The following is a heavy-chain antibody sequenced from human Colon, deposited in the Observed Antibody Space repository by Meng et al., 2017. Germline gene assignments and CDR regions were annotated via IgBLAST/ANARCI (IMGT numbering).Heavy chain of an antibody. CDR2: INHGGIT. CDR1: GGSFSGYY. V-gene: IGHV4-34*01. Sequence: QVQLQQWGAGLLKPSETLSLTCAVYGGSFSGYYCNWIRQPPGKGLEWIGEINHGGITNYNPSLKSRVTISVDTSKNQFSLKLSSVTAADTAVYYCANSYGYEEDAFDIWGQGTMVTVSS. CDR3: ANSYGYEEDAFDI. D-gene: IGHD5-18*01. J-gene: IGHJ3*02.